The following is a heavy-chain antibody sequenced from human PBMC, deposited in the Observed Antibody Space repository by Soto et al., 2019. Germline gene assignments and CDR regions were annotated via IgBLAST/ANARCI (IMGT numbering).Heavy chain of an antibody. CDR1: GYSFATSG. CDR3: ARAGQYYDSSGYIT. J-gene: IGHJ5*02. Sequence: QVKLVQSGTEVKKPGASMKVSCKASGYSFATSGISWVRQAPGQGLEWMGWISAYNGNTNYDQKLRDRVTKTTDTSTSTAYLELRSLRSDDTAVYYCARAGQYYDSSGYITWGQGTLVTVSS. V-gene: IGHV1-18*01. CDR2: ISAYNGNT. D-gene: IGHD3-22*01.